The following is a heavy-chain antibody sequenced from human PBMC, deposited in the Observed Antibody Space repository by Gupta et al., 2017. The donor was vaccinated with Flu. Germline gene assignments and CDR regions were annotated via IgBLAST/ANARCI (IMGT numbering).Heavy chain of an antibody. CDR3: EKDQSPEKSYGESGGDFFDL. D-gene: IGHD3-16*01. CDR2: ISEEGIDT. J-gene: IGHJ4*02. Sequence: WVRQDPGKGLEWGALISEEGIDTYYEDSVKGRGTSSRENSKNTMYLQRYRLRAEDKDGYFWEKDQSPEKSYGESGGDFFDLWGQGTLVNVSS. V-gene: IGHV3-30*18.